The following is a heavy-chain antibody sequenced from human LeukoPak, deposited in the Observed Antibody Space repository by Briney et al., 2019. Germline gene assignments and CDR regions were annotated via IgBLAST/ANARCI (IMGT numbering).Heavy chain of an antibody. V-gene: IGHV3-11*04. CDR2: ISSSGSSI. CDR1: GFSFSDYY. Sequence: GGALTLSCAASGFSFSDYYMNWIRQAPGKGLEWVSYISSSGSSIYYGDSVKGRFTISRDNAKNSLYLQMNSLRAEDTAVYYCARAGYSSGWYLGYFDYWGQGTLVTVSS. CDR3: ARAGYSSGWYLGYFDY. D-gene: IGHD6-19*01. J-gene: IGHJ4*02.